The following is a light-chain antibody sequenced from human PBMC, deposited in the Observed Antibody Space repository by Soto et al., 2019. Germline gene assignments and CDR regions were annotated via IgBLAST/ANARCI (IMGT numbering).Light chain of an antibody. J-gene: IGKJ3*01. CDR3: QQYGSSPFT. Sequence: EIVLTQSPGTLSLSAGERATLSCRASQSVSSSYLAWYQQKPGQAPRLLIYGASSRATGIPDMFSGSGSGTDFTLTISRLEPEDFAVFYCQQYGSSPFTFGPGTKVNIK. V-gene: IGKV3-20*01. CDR1: QSVSSSY. CDR2: GAS.